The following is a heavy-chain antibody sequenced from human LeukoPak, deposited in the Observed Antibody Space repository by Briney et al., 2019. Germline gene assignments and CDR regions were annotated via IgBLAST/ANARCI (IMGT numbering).Heavy chain of an antibody. CDR2: ISSSSSTI. CDR1: GFTFSSYS. CDR3: ARIGPTRRGGFDY. D-gene: IGHD3/OR15-3a*01. Sequence: GGSLRLSCAASGFTFSSYSMNWVRQAPGKGLERVSYISSSSSTIYYADSVKGRFTISRDNAKNSLYLQMNSLRAEDTAVYYCARIGPTRRGGFDYWGQGTLVTVSS. V-gene: IGHV3-48*01. J-gene: IGHJ4*02.